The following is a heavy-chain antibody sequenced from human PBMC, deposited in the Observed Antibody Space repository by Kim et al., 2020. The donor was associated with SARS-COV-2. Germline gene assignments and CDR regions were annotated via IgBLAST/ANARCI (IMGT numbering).Heavy chain of an antibody. D-gene: IGHD3-9*01. V-gene: IGHV4-59*01. CDR1: GGSISSYY. Sequence: SETLSLTCTVSGGSISSYYWSWIRQPPGKGLEWIGYIYYSGSTNYNPSPKSRVTISVDTSKNQFSLKLSSVTAADTAVYYCASGPRRTYYDILTRFDPWGQGTLVTVSS. CDR2: IYYSGST. CDR3: ASGPRRTYYDILTRFDP. J-gene: IGHJ5*02.